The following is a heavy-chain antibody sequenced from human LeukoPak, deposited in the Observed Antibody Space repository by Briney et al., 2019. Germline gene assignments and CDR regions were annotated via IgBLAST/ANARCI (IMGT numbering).Heavy chain of an antibody. Sequence: TLSLTCTVSGGSVTNNNYYWSWLRQPAGKGLEWIGRIYTSGSTNYNPSLKSRVTISVDTYKKQFSLNLSSVTAADTAVYYCARNYPTPPYSSSWYEGAFDIWGQGTMVTVSS. CDR1: GGSVTNNNYY. V-gene: IGHV4-61*02. D-gene: IGHD6-13*01. J-gene: IGHJ3*02. CDR2: IYTSGST. CDR3: ARNYPTPPYSSSWYEGAFDI.